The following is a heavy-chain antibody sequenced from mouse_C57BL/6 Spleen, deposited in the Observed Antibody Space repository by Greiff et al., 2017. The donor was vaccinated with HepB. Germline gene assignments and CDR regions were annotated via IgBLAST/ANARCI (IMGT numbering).Heavy chain of an antibody. J-gene: IGHJ2*01. CDR1: GFTFTDYY. Sequence: EVQGVESGGGLVQPGGSLSLSCAASGFTFTDYYISWVRQPPGKALEWLGFIRNKANGYTTEYSASVKGRFTISRDNSQRILYLQMNALRAEDSATDYCARVTANWYYFDYWGQGTTLTVSS. CDR3: ARVTANWYYFDY. D-gene: IGHD4-1*01. V-gene: IGHV7-3*01. CDR2: IRNKANGYTT.